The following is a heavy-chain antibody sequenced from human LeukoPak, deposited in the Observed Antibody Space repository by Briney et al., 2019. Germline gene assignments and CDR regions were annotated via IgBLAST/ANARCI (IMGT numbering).Heavy chain of an antibody. D-gene: IGHD3-22*01. Sequence: PSETLSLTCAVYGGSFSGYYWSWIRQPPGKGLEWIGEINHSGSTNYNPSLKSRVTISVDTSKNQFSLKLSSVTAADTAVYYCARDGEFRYYYDCSGYYFDYWGQGTLVTVSS. CDR1: GGSFSGYY. V-gene: IGHV4-34*01. J-gene: IGHJ4*02. CDR2: INHSGST. CDR3: ARDGEFRYYYDCSGYYFDY.